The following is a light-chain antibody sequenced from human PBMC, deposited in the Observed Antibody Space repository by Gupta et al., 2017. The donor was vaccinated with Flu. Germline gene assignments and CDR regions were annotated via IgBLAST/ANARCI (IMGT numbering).Light chain of an antibody. V-gene: IGLV1-40*01. CDR1: SSNIGAGYD. Sequence: QSVLTQPPSVSRAPGQQVTISCTGSSSNIGAGYDVHWYQQLPGTAPKLLIQGNTNRPSGVPDRFSGSKSGTSASLAITGLQAEDEADYYCQSYDSGRWVFGGGTKLTVL. CDR3: QSYDSGRWV. J-gene: IGLJ3*02. CDR2: GNT.